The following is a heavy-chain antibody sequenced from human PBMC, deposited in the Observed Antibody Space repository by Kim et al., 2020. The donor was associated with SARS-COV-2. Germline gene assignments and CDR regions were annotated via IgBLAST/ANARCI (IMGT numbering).Heavy chain of an antibody. V-gene: IGHV4-39*01. CDR1: GGSISSNSYY. CDR2: INYSGST. J-gene: IGHJ6*01. CDR3: ARHVGQQLVNMREYYDYGMDT. D-gene: IGHD6-13*01. Sequence: SETLSLTCTVSGGSISSNSYYWGWIRPPPGQGLDWVGSINYSGSTYYNPSLKSRITISVDTSKTQFSLKLSSVTAADTAVYYCARHVGQQLVNMREYYDYGMDTWGPGTTVTVSS.